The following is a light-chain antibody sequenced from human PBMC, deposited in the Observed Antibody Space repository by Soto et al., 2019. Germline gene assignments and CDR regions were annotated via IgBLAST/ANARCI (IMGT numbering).Light chain of an antibody. J-gene: IGLJ3*02. V-gene: IGLV2-11*01. Sequence: QSVLTQPRSVSGSPGQSVTISCTGTSSDVGGYNHVSWYQQHPGKAPKLMIYDVSKRPSGVPDRFSGSKSGSTASLTISGLQAEDEADYYCCSYAGSYTWMFGGGTKVTVL. CDR1: SSDVGGYNH. CDR3: CSYAGSYTWM. CDR2: DVS.